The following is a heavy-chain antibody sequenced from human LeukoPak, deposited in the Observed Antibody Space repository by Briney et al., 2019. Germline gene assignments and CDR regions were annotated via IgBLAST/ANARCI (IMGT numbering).Heavy chain of an antibody. V-gene: IGHV4-59*08. J-gene: IGHJ1*01. CDR1: GGSISSYY. D-gene: IGHD4-23*01. CDR2: IYYSGST. Sequence: SETLSLTCTVSGGSISSYYWSWIRQPPGKGLEWIGYIYYSGSTNYNPSLKSRVTISVDTSKNQFSLKLSSVTAADTAVYYCARGLGYDYGGTEYFQHWGQGTLVTVSS. CDR3: ARGLGYDYGGTEYFQH.